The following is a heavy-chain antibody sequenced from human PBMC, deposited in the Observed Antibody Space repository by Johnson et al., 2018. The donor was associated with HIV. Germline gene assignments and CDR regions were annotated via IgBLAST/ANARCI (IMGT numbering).Heavy chain of an antibody. CDR1: GFTFSSYA. CDR2: ISYDGSNK. V-gene: IGHV3-30-3*01. D-gene: IGHD6-19*01. CDR3: AGELGSGWGETADAFDI. J-gene: IGHJ3*02. Sequence: QVQLVESGGGVVQPGRSLRLSCAASGFTFSSYAMHWVRQAPGKGLEWVAVISYDGSNKYYADSVKGRFTISRDNSKNTLYLQMNSLRAEDTAVYYCAGELGSGWGETADAFDIWGQGTMVTVSS.